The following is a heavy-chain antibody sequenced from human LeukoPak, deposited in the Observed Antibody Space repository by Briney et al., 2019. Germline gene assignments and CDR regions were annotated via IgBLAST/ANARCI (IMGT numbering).Heavy chain of an antibody. V-gene: IGHV4-59*12. Sequence: SETLSLTCTVSGGSISSYYWSWIRQPPGKGLEWIGYIYYSGSTYYNPSLKSRVTISVDTSKNQFSLKLSSVTAADTAVYYCARDAPLTYSSSNPTYYYYYMDVWGKGTTVTVSS. CDR2: IYYSGST. J-gene: IGHJ6*03. CDR3: ARDAPLTYSSSNPTYYYYYMDV. D-gene: IGHD6-6*01. CDR1: GGSISSYY.